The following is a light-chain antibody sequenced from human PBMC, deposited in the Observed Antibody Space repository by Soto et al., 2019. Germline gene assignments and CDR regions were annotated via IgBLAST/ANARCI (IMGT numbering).Light chain of an antibody. J-gene: IGKJ4*01. Sequence: DIVMTQSPDSLAVSLVERATMNCKCSRSVLYKSNNKNHLAWYQQKPGQPPQLIIYWASTRESGVPDRFSGSGSGTDFTLTISSLLAEDVAVYYCQQYYNTPLTFGGGTKVDIK. CDR3: QQYYNTPLT. CDR1: RSVLYKSNNKNH. CDR2: WAS. V-gene: IGKV4-1*01.